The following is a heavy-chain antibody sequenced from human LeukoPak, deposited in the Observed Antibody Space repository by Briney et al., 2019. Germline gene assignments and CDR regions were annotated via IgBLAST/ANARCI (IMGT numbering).Heavy chain of an antibody. CDR3: ARGVDYYENSGTIDY. Sequence: GGSLRLSCAASGFTFSSYWMSWVRQPPGKGLEWVAIIWYDGSNKKYEDSVKGRFTISRDNSKNTLYLQMNSLRAEDTAVYYCARGVDYYENSGTIDYWGQGTLVTVSS. CDR1: GFTFSSYW. D-gene: IGHD3-22*01. V-gene: IGHV3-33*08. J-gene: IGHJ4*02. CDR2: IWYDGSNK.